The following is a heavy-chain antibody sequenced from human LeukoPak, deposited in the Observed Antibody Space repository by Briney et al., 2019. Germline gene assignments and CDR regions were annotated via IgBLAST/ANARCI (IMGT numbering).Heavy chain of an antibody. CDR3: ARDGRSWYSSSYGYYYCMDV. V-gene: IGHV3-7*01. CDR1: GLTFSSYW. CDR2: IRQDGGEK. D-gene: IGHD6-6*01. J-gene: IGHJ6*03. Sequence: GGSLRLSCVASGLTFSSYWMSWVRQAPGKGLEWVANIRQDGGEKYYVDSVKGRFTISRDNAKSSLYLQMNSLRADDTAVYYCARDGRSWYSSSYGYYYCMDVWGKGTTVTVSS.